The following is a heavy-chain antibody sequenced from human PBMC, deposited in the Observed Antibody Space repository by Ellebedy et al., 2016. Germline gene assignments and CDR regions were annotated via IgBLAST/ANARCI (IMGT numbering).Heavy chain of an antibody. J-gene: IGHJ4*02. CDR2: ISYDGTNK. D-gene: IGHD1-26*01. Sequence: GGSLRLSCAASGFTFSSYDIHWVRQAPGKGLEWVAVISYDGTNKDYGDSVKGRFTISRDNSKNTLFLEMNSLRAEDTAVYYCAGNLLQGIVVAPVYDYWGQGTLVIVSS. V-gene: IGHV3-30*03. CDR1: GFTFSSYD. CDR3: AGNLLQGIVVAPVYDY.